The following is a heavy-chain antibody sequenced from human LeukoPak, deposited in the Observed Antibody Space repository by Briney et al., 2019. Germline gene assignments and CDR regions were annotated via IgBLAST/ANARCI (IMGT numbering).Heavy chain of an antibody. D-gene: IGHD6-19*01. Sequence: ASVKVSCKASGYTFTGYYMHWVRQAPGQGLEWMGWINPNSGGTNYAQKFQGRVTMTRDTSISTAYMGLSRLRSDDTAVYYCARDWGIAVRYYYYYMDVWGKGTTVTVSS. CDR1: GYTFTGYY. CDR2: INPNSGGT. CDR3: ARDWGIAVRYYYYYMDV. J-gene: IGHJ6*03. V-gene: IGHV1-2*02.